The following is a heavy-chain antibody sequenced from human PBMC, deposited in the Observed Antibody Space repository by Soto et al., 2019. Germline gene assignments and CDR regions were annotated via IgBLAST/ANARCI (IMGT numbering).Heavy chain of an antibody. J-gene: IGHJ3*02. V-gene: IGHV4-59*01. CDR1: GGSISSYY. CDR3: ARNNYYDSSGYYLSAFDI. D-gene: IGHD3-22*01. CDR2: IYYSGST. Sequence: SETLSLTCTVSGGSISSYYWSWIRQPPGKGLEWIGYIYYSGSTNYNPSLKSRVTISVDTSKNQFSLKLSSVTAADTAVYYCARNNYYDSSGYYLSAFDIWGQGTMVTVSS.